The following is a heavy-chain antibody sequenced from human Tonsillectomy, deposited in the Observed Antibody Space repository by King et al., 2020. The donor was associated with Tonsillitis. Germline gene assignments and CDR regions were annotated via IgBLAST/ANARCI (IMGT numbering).Heavy chain of an antibody. Sequence: QLVQSGGGLVQPGESLRLSCAVSGFSFSSFAMTWVRQAPGKGLQWVSSISDSGGSAYYADSVKGRFTISRDNSKNTLYLQMISPRAEDTAVYYCASHLHPAVTTGIFDYWGQGTLVTVSS. J-gene: IGHJ4*02. CDR1: GFSFSSFA. V-gene: IGHV3-23*04. D-gene: IGHD4-17*01. CDR2: ISDSGGSA. CDR3: ASHLHPAVTTGIFDY.